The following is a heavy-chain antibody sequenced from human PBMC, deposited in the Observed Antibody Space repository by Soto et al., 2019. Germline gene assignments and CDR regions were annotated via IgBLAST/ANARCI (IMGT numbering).Heavy chain of an antibody. J-gene: IGHJ6*02. CDR2: IYPGDSDT. V-gene: IGHV5-51*01. CDR3: PRGAAAAGTSYYYGMDV. Sequence: GESVKISCXGSGYSFTSYWIGWVRQMPGKGLEWMGIIYPGDSDTRYSPSFQGQVTISADKSISTAYLQWSSLKASDTAMYYCPRGAAAAGTSYYYGMDVWGQGTTVTVSS. D-gene: IGHD6-13*01. CDR1: GYSFTSYW.